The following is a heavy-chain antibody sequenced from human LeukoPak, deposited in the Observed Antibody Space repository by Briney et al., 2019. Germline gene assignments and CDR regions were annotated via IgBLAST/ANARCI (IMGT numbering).Heavy chain of an antibody. CDR3: TTYTAMAPFDY. CDR2: IKSKTDGGTT. Sequence: GGSLRLSCAASGFTFSNAWMSWVRQAPGKGPEWVGRIKSKTDGGTTDYAAPVKGRFTISRDDSKNTLYLQMNSLKTEDTAVYYCTTYTAMAPFDYWGQGTLVTVSS. D-gene: IGHD5-18*01. V-gene: IGHV3-15*01. J-gene: IGHJ4*02. CDR1: GFTFSNAW.